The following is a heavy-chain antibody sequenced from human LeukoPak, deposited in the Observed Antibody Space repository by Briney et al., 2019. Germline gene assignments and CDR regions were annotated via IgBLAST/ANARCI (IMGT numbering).Heavy chain of an antibody. Sequence: SVKVSCKASGYTFTSYYMHWVRQAPGQGLEWMGRIIPILGIANYAQKFQGRVTITADKSTSTAYMELSSLRSEDTAVYYCARVEMATIYFDYWGQGTLVTVSS. CDR2: IIPILGIA. CDR3: ARVEMATIYFDY. D-gene: IGHD5-24*01. J-gene: IGHJ4*02. CDR1: GYTFTSYY. V-gene: IGHV1-69*04.